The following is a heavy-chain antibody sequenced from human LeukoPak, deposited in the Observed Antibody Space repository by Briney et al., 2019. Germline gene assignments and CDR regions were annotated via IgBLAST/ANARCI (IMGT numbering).Heavy chain of an antibody. J-gene: IGHJ6*02. CDR3: ARECMAAAGFSYYYYYGMDV. CDR1: GYTFTSYD. V-gene: IGHV1-8*01. D-gene: IGHD6-13*01. Sequence: GASVKVSCKASGYTFTSYDINWVRQATGQGLEWMGWMNPNSGNTGYAQKFQGRVTMTRNTSISTAYMELSSLRSEDTAVYYCARECMAAAGFSYYYYYGMDVWGQGTTVTVSS. CDR2: MNPNSGNT.